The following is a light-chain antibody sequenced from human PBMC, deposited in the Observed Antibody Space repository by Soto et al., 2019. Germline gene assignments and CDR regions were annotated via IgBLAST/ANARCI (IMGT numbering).Light chain of an antibody. CDR1: QSVSSY. Sequence: EMVLTQSPATLSLSPGERATRSCSASQSVSSYLAWYPQKPGQAPRRLISDASTRATGLPARFSGSGSGTDFTLTISSLEPEDFAVYYCQQRSNWPPYTFGQGTKLEIK. CDR3: QQRSNWPPYT. CDR2: DAS. J-gene: IGKJ2*01. V-gene: IGKV3-11*01.